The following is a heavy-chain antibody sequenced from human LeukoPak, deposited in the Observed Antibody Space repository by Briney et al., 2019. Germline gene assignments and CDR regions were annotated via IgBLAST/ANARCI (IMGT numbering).Heavy chain of an antibody. D-gene: IGHD1-1*01. Sequence: GGSLRLSCAASGFTVSINYMTWVRQAPGKGLEWVSIIYSGGTTYYADSVKGRFTISRDNSNNTLYLQMNSLRAEDTAVYYCARDPNWNGHYYYYGMDVWGQGTTVTVSS. V-gene: IGHV3-66*01. CDR1: GFTVSINY. CDR2: IYSGGTT. J-gene: IGHJ6*02. CDR3: ARDPNWNGHYYYYGMDV.